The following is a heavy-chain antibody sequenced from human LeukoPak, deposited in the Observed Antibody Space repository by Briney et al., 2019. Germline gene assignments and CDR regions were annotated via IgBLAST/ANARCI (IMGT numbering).Heavy chain of an antibody. CDR2: INSDGRST. CDR3: ARDDYGDYRSNFQH. J-gene: IGHJ1*01. CDR1: GFTFISYW. Sequence: GWSLTLSCPASGFTFISYWMHWVRQPPGRGRVWVSRINSDGRSTSYADFVKGRFTLSRDNAKHTLYLQMNSLGAGDTAVYYCARDDYGDYRSNFQHWGQGTLVTVSS. D-gene: IGHD4-17*01. V-gene: IGHV3-74*01.